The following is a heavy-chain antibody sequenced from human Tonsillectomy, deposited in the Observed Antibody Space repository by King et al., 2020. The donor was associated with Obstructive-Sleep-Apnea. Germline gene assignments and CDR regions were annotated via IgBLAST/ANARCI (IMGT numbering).Heavy chain of an antibody. D-gene: IGHD1-7*01. CDR3: ARDNWNYEYNWFDP. J-gene: IGHJ5*02. Sequence: QLVQSGAEVKKPGASGKVSCKAFGYPLLSYTMHWVRQAPGQRLEWMGVVNACYCREKYLQTFQGRVTITRATSASTAYKELSSLRSEDTAVYYCARDNWNYEYNWFDPWGQGTLVTVSS. CDR2: VNACYCRE. V-gene: IGHV1-3*01. CDR1: GYPLLSYT.